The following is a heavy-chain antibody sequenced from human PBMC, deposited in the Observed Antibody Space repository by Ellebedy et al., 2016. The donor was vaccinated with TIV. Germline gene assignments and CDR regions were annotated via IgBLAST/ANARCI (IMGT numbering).Heavy chain of an antibody. Sequence: GESLKISCAASGFIFSGSWMTWVRQAPGKGLEWVVDINQDGSDEYYVDSVKGRFTISRDNAKNSLYLQMNSLRAEDTAMYYCARDVAPVGQVTFDCWGQGTLVTVSS. J-gene: IGHJ4*02. V-gene: IGHV3-7*03. D-gene: IGHD2-21*02. CDR3: ARDVAPVGQVTFDC. CDR1: GFIFSGSW. CDR2: INQDGSDE.